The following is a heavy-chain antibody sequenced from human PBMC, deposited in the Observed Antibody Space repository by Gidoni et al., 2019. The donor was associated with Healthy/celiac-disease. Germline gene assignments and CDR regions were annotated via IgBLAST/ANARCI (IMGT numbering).Heavy chain of an antibody. V-gene: IGHV1-69*01. CDR3: ARGGGASGYYGSVDAFDI. CDR2: IIPIFGTA. D-gene: IGHD3-22*01. CDR1: GGTFSSYA. Sequence: QVQLVQSGAEVKTPGSSVKVSCKASGGTFSSYALSWVRQAPGQGLEWMGGIIPIFGTANYAQKFQGRVTITADESTSTAYMELSSLRSEDTAVYYCARGGGASGYYGSVDAFDIWGQGTMVTVSS. J-gene: IGHJ3*02.